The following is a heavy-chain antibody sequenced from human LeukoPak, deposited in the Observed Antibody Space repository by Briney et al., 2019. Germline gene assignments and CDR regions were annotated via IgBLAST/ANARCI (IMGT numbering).Heavy chain of an antibody. CDR1: GHSISSGYY. V-gene: IGHV4-38-2*01. CDR3: ARHDFYSNYPHNWFDP. J-gene: IGHJ5*02. CDR2: FYHSGNS. Sequence: SETLSLTCAVSGHSISSGYYWGWIRQPPGQGLEWIGSFYHSGNSYYNPSLKSRVSISVDTPKNQFSLNLSSVTAADTALYYCARHDFYSNYPHNWFDPWGQGTLVTVSS. D-gene: IGHD4-11*01.